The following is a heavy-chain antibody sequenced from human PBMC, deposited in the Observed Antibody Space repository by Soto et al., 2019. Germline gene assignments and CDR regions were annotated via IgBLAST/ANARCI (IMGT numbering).Heavy chain of an antibody. Sequence: TNPLTYTFSGLNIRNHYWILIRQQPGKGLEWIGYIYYSGSTNYNPSLKSRVTISVDTSKNQFSLKLSSVTAADTAVYYCARDRTLGGYSSGWYWFDPWGQGTLVTVSS. D-gene: IGHD6-19*01. J-gene: IGHJ5*02. CDR1: GLNIRNHY. CDR3: ARDRTLGGYSSGWYWFDP. V-gene: IGHV4-59*11. CDR2: IYYSGST.